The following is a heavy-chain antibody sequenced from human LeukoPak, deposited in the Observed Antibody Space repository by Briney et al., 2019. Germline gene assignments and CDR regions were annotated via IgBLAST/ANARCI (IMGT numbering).Heavy chain of an antibody. D-gene: IGHD2-15*01. J-gene: IGHJ4*02. CDR3: AKSVVKRYYFDY. V-gene: IGHV3-30*02. CDR2: IRYDGSNK. Sequence: GGSLRLSCAASGFTFSSCGMHWVRQAPGKGLEWVAFIRYDGSNKYYADSVKGRFTISRDNSKNTLYLQMNSLRAEDTAVYYCAKSVVKRYYFDYWGQGTLVTVSS. CDR1: GFTFSSCG.